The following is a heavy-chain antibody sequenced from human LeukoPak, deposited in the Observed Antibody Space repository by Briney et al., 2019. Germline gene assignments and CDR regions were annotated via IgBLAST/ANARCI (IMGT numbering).Heavy chain of an antibody. J-gene: IGHJ3*01. V-gene: IGHV4-59*08. D-gene: IGHD3-16*01. CDR2: IYNSGST. CDR1: GGSISSHY. CDR3: ARDDYGVFDAFDV. Sequence: PSETLSLTCTVSGGSISSHYWSWIRQPPGKGLEWIGYIYNSGSTNYNPSLKSRVTISLDTSKNQFSLHLTSVTAADTAVYFCARDDYGVFDAFDVWGHGTVVTVSS.